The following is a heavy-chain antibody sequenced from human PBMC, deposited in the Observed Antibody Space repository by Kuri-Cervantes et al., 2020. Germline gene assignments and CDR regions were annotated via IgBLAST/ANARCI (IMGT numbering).Heavy chain of an antibody. CDR1: GYTLTELS. CDR3: YCRLLSGDYEI. CDR2: FDPEDGET. V-gene: IGHV1-24*01. D-gene: IGHD4-17*01. Sequence: ASVKVSCKVSGYTLTELSMHWVRQAPGKGREWMGGFDPEDGETIYAQKFQGRVTMTEDTSTDTAYMELRSLRSDDTAVYYCYCRLLSGDYEIWGQGTLVTVSS. J-gene: IGHJ4*02.